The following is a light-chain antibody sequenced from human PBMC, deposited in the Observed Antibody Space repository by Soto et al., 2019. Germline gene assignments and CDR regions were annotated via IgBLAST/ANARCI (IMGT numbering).Light chain of an antibody. CDR3: QRYGSSPPYT. CDR1: QSSSH. CDR2: DAS. V-gene: IGKV3-20*01. J-gene: IGKJ2*01. Sequence: EIVLTQSPGTLSLSPGERATLSCRASQSSSHLAWYQQKPGQAPRLLISDASIRATGIPDRFSGSGSGTDFTLTISRLEPEDLAVYYCQRYGSSPPYTFGQGTKLEIK.